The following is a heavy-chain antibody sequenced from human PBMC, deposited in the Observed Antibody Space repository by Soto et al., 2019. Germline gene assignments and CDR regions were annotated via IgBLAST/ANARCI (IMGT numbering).Heavy chain of an antibody. CDR2: IKQDGSEK. J-gene: IGHJ6*02. CDR1: GFTFSSYW. Sequence: GGSLRRSCAASGFTFSSYWMSWVRQAPGKGLEWVANIKQDGSEKYYVDSVKGRFTISRDNAKNSLYLQMNSPRAEDPAVYYCARDNWNYLNYYYGMDVWGQGTTVTVSS. D-gene: IGHD1-7*01. V-gene: IGHV3-7*03. CDR3: ARDNWNYLNYYYGMDV.